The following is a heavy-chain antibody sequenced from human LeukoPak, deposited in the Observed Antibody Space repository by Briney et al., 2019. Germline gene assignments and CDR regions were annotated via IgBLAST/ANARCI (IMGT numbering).Heavy chain of an antibody. Sequence: ASVKVSCKASGYTFTSYYMHWVRQAPGQGLEWMGWINPNSGGTNYAQKFQGRVTMTRDTSISTAYMELSRLRSDDTAVYYCARALVRGVITHEGYWGQGTLVTVSS. D-gene: IGHD3-10*01. J-gene: IGHJ4*02. CDR2: INPNSGGT. V-gene: IGHV1-2*02. CDR1: GYTFTSYY. CDR3: ARALVRGVITHEGY.